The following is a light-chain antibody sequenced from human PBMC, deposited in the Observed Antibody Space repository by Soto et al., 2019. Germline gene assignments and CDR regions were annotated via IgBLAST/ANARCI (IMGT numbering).Light chain of an antibody. CDR3: SSYAGHNNLI. V-gene: IGLV2-8*01. CDR1: SSDVGGYNY. CDR2: EVT. J-gene: IGLJ2*01. Sequence: QSALTQPPSASGSPGQSVAISCTGTSSDVGGYNYVSWYQQHPGKAPKLIISEVTKRPSGVPDRFSGSKSGNTASLTVSGLPADDEADYFCSSYAGHNNLIFGGGTKVTVL.